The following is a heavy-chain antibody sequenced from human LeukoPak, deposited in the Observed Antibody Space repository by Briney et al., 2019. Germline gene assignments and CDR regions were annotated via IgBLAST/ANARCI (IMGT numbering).Heavy chain of an antibody. Sequence: SEALSLSCTVSGGSISSYYWSWVRQPPGKGLEWIGYIYYSGSTNYNPSLNSRVPVSVDTSTNQFPLKLRAVTAAATAVYYCARGPGGEMWTGYYRAFDYWGQGTLVTVSS. CDR3: ARGPGGEMWTGYYRAFDY. V-gene: IGHV4-59*01. CDR2: IYYSGST. J-gene: IGHJ4*02. CDR1: GGSISSYY. D-gene: IGHD3/OR15-3a*01.